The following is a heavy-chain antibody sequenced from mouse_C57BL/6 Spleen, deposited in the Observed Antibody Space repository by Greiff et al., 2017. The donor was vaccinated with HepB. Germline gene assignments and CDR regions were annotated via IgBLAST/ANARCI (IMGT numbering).Heavy chain of an antibody. CDR1: GFTFSSYA. V-gene: IGHV5-4*01. Sequence: EVQGVESGGGLVKPGGSLKLSCAASGFTFSSYAMSWVRQTPEKRLEWVATISDGGSYTYYPDNVKGRFTISRDNAKNNLYLQMSHLKSEDTAMYYCARDLYSNYENYFDYWGQGTTLTVSS. CDR3: ARDLYSNYENYFDY. J-gene: IGHJ2*01. CDR2: ISDGGSYT. D-gene: IGHD2-5*01.